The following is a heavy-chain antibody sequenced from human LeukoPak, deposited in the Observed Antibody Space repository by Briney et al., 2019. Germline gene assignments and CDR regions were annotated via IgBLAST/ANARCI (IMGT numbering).Heavy chain of an antibody. V-gene: IGHV3-23*01. Sequence: GGSLRLSCAASGFTFSSYAMSWVRQAPGKGLEWVSTINGGGVNTHYADSVGGRFTISRDNSKNTLFLQMNSLRAEDTAVYYCAKGGKWDVTPFDYWGQGTLVTVSS. CDR2: INGGGVNT. D-gene: IGHD1-26*01. CDR3: AKGGKWDVTPFDY. J-gene: IGHJ4*02. CDR1: GFTFSSYA.